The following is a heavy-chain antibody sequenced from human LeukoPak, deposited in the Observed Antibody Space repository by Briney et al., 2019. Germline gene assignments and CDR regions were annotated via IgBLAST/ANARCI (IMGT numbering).Heavy chain of an antibody. CDR3: ARDPAVAGRKSD. Sequence: SVKVSCKASGGTFISYAISWVRQAPGQGLEWMGGIIPIFGTANYAQKFQGRVTITTDESTSTAYMELSSLRSEDTAVYYCARDPAVAGRKSDWGQGTLVTVSS. CDR2: IIPIFGTA. V-gene: IGHV1-69*05. J-gene: IGHJ4*02. D-gene: IGHD6-19*01. CDR1: GGTFISYA.